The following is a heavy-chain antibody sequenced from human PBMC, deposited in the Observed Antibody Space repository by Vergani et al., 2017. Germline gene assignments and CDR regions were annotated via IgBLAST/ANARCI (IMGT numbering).Heavy chain of an antibody. V-gene: IGHV4-39*07. CDR1: GGSISSSSYY. D-gene: IGHD6-13*01. J-gene: IGHJ4*02. Sequence: QLQLQESGPGLVKPSETLSLTCTVSGGSISSSSYYWGWIRQPPGKGLEWIGSIYYSGSTYYNPSLKSRVTISVDTSKNQFSLKLSSVTAADTAVYYCARDRIAAAGTRFDYWGQGTLVTVSS. CDR2: IYYSGST. CDR3: ARDRIAAAGTRFDY.